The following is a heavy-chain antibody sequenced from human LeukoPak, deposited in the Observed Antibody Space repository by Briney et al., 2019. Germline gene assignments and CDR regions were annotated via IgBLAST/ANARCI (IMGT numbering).Heavy chain of an antibody. CDR2: ISGRGAST. Sequence: GGSLRLSCAASGFTFNAFGMNWVRQAPGKGLEWVSAISGRGASTYYADSVRGRFTISRDNSKDTLYLQMNSLRAEDTAVYYCAKIEVYSGTYRGFFESWGQGTLVTVSS. CDR3: AKIEVYSGTYRGFFES. CDR1: GFTFNAFG. D-gene: IGHD1-26*01. V-gene: IGHV3-23*01. J-gene: IGHJ4*02.